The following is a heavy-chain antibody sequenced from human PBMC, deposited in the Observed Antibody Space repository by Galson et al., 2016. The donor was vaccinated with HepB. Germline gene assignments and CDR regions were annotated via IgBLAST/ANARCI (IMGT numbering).Heavy chain of an antibody. D-gene: IGHD3-22*01. V-gene: IGHV5-51*01. Sequence: QSGAEVKKPGESLQISCKTSGYTFTSYWIGWVRQAPGKGLEWVGTIYPGDSETRYSPTLQGQVTISADKSIKTAYLRWSSLKASDTAKYFCAISSGGEQKVVNNALDIWGQGTVLTVAS. CDR2: IYPGDSET. CDR1: GYTFTSYW. J-gene: IGHJ3*02. CDR3: AISSGGEQKVVNNALDI.